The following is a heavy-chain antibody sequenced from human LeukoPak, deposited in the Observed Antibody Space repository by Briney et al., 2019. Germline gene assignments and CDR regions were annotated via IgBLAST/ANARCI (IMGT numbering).Heavy chain of an antibody. V-gene: IGHV3-30*18. Sequence: QAGGSLRLSCAASGFTFSSYGMHWVRQAPGKGLEWVAVISYDGSNKYYADSVKGRFTISRDNSKNTMYLQMNSLRAEDTAVYYCAKDRSNWNYFDYWGQGTLVTVSS. J-gene: IGHJ4*02. CDR2: ISYDGSNK. CDR1: GFTFSSYG. CDR3: AKDRSNWNYFDY. D-gene: IGHD1-20*01.